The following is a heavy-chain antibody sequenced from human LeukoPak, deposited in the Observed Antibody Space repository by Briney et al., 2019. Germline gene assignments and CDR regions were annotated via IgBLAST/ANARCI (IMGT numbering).Heavy chain of an antibody. D-gene: IGHD4-11*01. CDR3: AKVGLTVTTILDYFDY. Sequence: GGSLRLSCAASGFTFSSYGMHWVRPAPGKGLQWVALISYDGSNKYYAASVKGRFTISRDNSKNTLYLQMNSLRVEDTAVYYCAKVGLTVTTILDYFDYWGQGTLVTVSS. CDR1: GFTFSSYG. V-gene: IGHV3-30*18. CDR2: ISYDGSNK. J-gene: IGHJ4*02.